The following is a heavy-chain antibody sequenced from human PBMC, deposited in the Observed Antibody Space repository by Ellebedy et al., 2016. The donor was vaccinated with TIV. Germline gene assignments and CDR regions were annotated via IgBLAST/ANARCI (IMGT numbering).Heavy chain of an antibody. CDR2: VLHSGGT. CDR3: ARGARSSDRRFDS. J-gene: IGHJ4*02. Sequence: SETLSLTCAVYGGSFNHYYWSWIRQPPGKGLEWIGEVLHSGGTTYNPSLKSRITVSADTSKNQFSLNLTSVTAADTAVYYCARGARSSDRRFDSWGQGTLVTVSS. CDR1: GGSFNHYY. V-gene: IGHV4-34*01. D-gene: IGHD6-19*01.